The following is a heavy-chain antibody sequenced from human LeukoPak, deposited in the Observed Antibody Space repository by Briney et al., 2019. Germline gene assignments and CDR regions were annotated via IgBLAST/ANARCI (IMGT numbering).Heavy chain of an antibody. Sequence: SEALSLTCTVSGGSISSYYWSWIRQPAGKGLEWIGRIYTSGSTNYNPSLKSRVTISVDTSKNQFSLKLSSVTAADTAVYYCARDGVTCSSTSCYTNWFDPWGQGTLVTVSS. CDR1: GGSISSYY. D-gene: IGHD2-2*01. V-gene: IGHV4-4*07. CDR3: ARDGVTCSSTSCYTNWFDP. J-gene: IGHJ5*02. CDR2: IYTSGST.